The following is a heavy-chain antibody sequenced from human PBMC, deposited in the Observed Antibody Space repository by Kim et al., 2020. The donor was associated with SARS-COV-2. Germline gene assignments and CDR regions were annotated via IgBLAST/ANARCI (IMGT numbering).Heavy chain of an antibody. V-gene: IGHV3-30-3*01. CDR2: ISYDGSNK. CDR1: GFTFSSYA. CDR3: ARDFGSDYYGSGSLSY. J-gene: IGHJ4*02. D-gene: IGHD3-10*01. Sequence: GGSLRLSCAASGFTFSSYAMHWVRQAPGKGLEWVAVISYDGSNKYYADSVKGRFTISRDNSKNTLYLQMNSLRAEDTAVYYCARDFGSDYYGSGSLSYWGQGTLVTVSS.